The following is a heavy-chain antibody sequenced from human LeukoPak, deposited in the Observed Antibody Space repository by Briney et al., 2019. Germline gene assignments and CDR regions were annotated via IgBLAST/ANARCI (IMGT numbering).Heavy chain of an antibody. J-gene: IGHJ4*02. CDR1: GFTFSGYV. Sequence: GGSLRLSCAASGFTFSGYVMSWVRQAPGKGLEWVSGISGSGGSTYSADSVKGRFTISRDNSKNTLYLQVNSLRAEDTAVYYCAKGGKWDVTPFDYWGQGTLVTVSS. D-gene: IGHD1-26*01. CDR2: ISGSGGST. CDR3: AKGGKWDVTPFDY. V-gene: IGHV3-23*01.